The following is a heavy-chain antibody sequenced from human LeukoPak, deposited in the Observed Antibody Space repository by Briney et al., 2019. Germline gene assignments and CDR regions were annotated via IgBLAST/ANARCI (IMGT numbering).Heavy chain of an antibody. CDR2: IYSGGST. J-gene: IGHJ3*02. Sequence: GGSLRLSCAASGFTVSSNYMSWVRQAPGKGLEWVSVIYSGGSTYYADSVKGRFTISRDNSKNTLYLQMNSLRAEDTAVYYCARSLVLAADGTSGFDIWGQGTMVTVSS. D-gene: IGHD6-13*01. CDR3: ARSLVLAADGTSGFDI. CDR1: GFTVSSNY. V-gene: IGHV3-53*01.